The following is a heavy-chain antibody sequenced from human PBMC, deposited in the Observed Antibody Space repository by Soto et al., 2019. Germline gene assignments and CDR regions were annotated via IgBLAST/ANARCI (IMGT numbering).Heavy chain of an antibody. D-gene: IGHD1-26*01. CDR2: ISGTGGST. CDR3: AKELGGSYADY. V-gene: IGHV3-23*01. CDR1: GFTFRSYV. J-gene: IGHJ4*02. Sequence: EVQLLESGGGLVQPGGSLRLSCAASGFTFRSYVMTWVRQAPGKGLEWVSAISGTGGSTYYADSVKGRFTTSRDNSKNTLFLQMNSLRAEDTAVYYCAKELGGSYADYWGQGALVTVSS.